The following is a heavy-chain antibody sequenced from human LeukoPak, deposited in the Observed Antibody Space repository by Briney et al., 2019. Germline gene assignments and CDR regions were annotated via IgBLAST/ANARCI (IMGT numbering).Heavy chain of an antibody. Sequence: GSLRLSCAASGFTFSSYAMSWVRQAPGKGLEWVSAISGSGGSTYYADSVKGRFTISRDNSKNTLYLQMNSLRAEDTAVYYCAKDLRQYYYDSSGYYPYWGRGTLVTVSS. CDR2: ISGSGGST. CDR3: AKDLRQYYYDSSGYYPY. J-gene: IGHJ4*02. D-gene: IGHD3-22*01. CDR1: GFTFSSYA. V-gene: IGHV3-23*01.